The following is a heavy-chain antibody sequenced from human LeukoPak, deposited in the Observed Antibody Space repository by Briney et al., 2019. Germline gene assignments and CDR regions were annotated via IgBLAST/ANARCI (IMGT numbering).Heavy chain of an antibody. CDR2: IYYSGST. J-gene: IGHJ6*02. CDR3: ARGGYYGDYAYYYYYGMDV. V-gene: IGHV4-59*01. Sequence: SETLSLTCTVSGGSISTYYWSWIRQPPGKGLEWIGYIYYSGSTNYNPSLKSRVTISVDTSKNQFSLKLSSVTAADTAVYYCARGGYYGDYAYYYYYGMDVWGQGTTVTVSS. CDR1: GGSISTYY. D-gene: IGHD4-17*01.